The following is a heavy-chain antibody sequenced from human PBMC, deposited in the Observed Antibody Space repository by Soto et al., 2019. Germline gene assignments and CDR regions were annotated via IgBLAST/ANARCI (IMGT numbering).Heavy chain of an antibody. J-gene: IGHJ1*01. D-gene: IGHD3-22*01. V-gene: IGHV5-51*01. CDR2: IAHSDSNT. Sequence: GESLKISCHGSGYNFANYWIAWVRQMPGEGLEWMGIIAHSDSNTRYRPSFQGQVTISVDKSINTAYLQWSSLKASDTAMYYCARDRVPQTYYSDSSCYSEHFEYWGRGTLVTVSS. CDR1: GYNFANYW. CDR3: ARDRVPQTYYSDSSCYSEHFEY.